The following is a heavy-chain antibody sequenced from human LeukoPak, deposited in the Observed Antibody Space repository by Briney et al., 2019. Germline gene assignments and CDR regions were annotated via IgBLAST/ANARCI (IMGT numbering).Heavy chain of an antibody. D-gene: IGHD2-2*03. CDR3: ARVTWGGYCSSTSCYNRRDAFDI. Sequence: SETLSLTCTVSGGSISSYYWSWIRQPPGKGLEWIGEINHSGSTNYNPSLKSRVTISVDTSKNQFSLKLSSVTAADTAVYYCARVTWGGYCSSTSCYNRRDAFDIWGQGTMVTVSS. V-gene: IGHV4-59*01. CDR1: GGSISSYY. CDR2: INHSGST. J-gene: IGHJ3*02.